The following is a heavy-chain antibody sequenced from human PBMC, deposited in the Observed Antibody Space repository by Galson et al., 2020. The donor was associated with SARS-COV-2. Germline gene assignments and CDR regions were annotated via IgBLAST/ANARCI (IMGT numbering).Heavy chain of an antibody. J-gene: IGHJ6*03. CDR3: ARERYSTGNDPYYMDV. D-gene: IGHD2-8*02. V-gene: IGHV1-18*04. Sequence: ASVKVSCKASGYTFTHYGLSWVRQAPGQGLEWVGWISPYTGNTQYAQNLQDRVTMTTDTSTSTAYMELRSLRSDDTAVYFCARERYSTGNDPYYMDVWGKGTTVIVSS. CDR2: ISPYTGNT. CDR1: GYTFTHYG.